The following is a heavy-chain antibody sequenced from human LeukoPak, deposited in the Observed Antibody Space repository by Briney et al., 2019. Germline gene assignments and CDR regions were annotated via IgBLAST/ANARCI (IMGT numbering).Heavy chain of an antibody. J-gene: IGHJ6*03. CDR3: ARKRSISRYSPMDV. CDR2: INSDGSNT. D-gene: IGHD3-9*01. Sequence: GGSLRLSCAASGFTFSNYWMHWVRQAPGKGLVWVSRINSDGSNTNYADSVKGRFTISRDNAKNSLYLQMNSLRAADTAVYYCARKRSISRYSPMDVWGKGTTVTISS. CDR1: GFTFSNYW. V-gene: IGHV3-74*01.